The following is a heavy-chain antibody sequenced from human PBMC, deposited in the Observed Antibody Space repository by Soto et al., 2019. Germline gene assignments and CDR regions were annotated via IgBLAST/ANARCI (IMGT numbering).Heavy chain of an antibody. V-gene: IGHV3-30*18. Sequence: GGSLRLSCAASGFTFSSYGMHWVRQAPGKGLEWVAVISYDGSNKYYADSVKGRFTISRDNSKNTLYLQMNSLRAEDTAVYYCAKVLVATEVRYYGMDVWGQGTTVTVS. CDR3: AKVLVATEVRYYGMDV. J-gene: IGHJ6*02. CDR1: GFTFSSYG. CDR2: ISYDGSNK. D-gene: IGHD5-12*01.